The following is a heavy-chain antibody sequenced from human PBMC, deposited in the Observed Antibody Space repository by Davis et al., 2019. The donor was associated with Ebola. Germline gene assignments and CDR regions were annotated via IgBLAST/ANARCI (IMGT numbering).Heavy chain of an antibody. CDR2: INHSGIT. Sequence: ESLKISCAASGFTFSDHYMNWIRQPPGKGLEWIGEINHSGITNYNPSLKSRVTISVDTSKNQFSLRLSSVTAADTAVYYCARGRYDFWSRYGMDVWGQGTTVTVSS. V-gene: IGHV4-34*01. CDR3: ARGRYDFWSRYGMDV. CDR1: GFTFSDHY. D-gene: IGHD3-3*01. J-gene: IGHJ6*02.